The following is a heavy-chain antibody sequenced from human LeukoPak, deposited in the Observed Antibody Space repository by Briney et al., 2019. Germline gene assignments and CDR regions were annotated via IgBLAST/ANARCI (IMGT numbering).Heavy chain of an antibody. CDR1: GFTFNNYA. CDR2: ISRSSGYM. D-gene: IGHD5-12*01. V-gene: IGHV3-21*06. J-gene: IGHJ4*02. CDR3: ARDLDNSGYDY. Sequence: GGSLRLACAASGFTFNNYAMSWVRQAPGKGLEWVSSISRSSGYMYYADSLKGRFTISRDNTKNSLYLQLNSLRADDTAVYYCARDLDNSGYDYWGQGVLVTVSS.